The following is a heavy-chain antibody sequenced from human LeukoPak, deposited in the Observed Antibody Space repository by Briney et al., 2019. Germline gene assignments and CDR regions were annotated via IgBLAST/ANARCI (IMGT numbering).Heavy chain of an antibody. CDR3: ARAGEDIVVVPAAMDHYYMDV. D-gene: IGHD2-2*01. V-gene: IGHV1-18*01. CDR2: ISAYNGNT. Sequence: ASVKVSCKAPGYTFTSYGISWVRQAPGQGLEWMGWISAYNGNTNYAQKLQGRVTMTTDTSTSSAYMELSSLRSEDTAVYYCARAGEDIVVVPAAMDHYYMDVWGKGTTVTVSS. J-gene: IGHJ6*03. CDR1: GYTFTSYG.